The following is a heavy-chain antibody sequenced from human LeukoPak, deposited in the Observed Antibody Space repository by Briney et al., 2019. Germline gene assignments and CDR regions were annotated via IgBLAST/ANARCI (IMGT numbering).Heavy chain of an antibody. Sequence: GGSLRLSCAASVFTFSSYWMHWVRQAPGKGLVWVSRINGDGSSTSYAGSVKGRFTISRDNAKNTLYLQMNSLRAEDTAVYYCAREGRGYYDSSGLKNWGQGTLVTVSS. V-gene: IGHV3-74*01. D-gene: IGHD3-22*01. J-gene: IGHJ4*02. CDR1: VFTFSSYW. CDR3: AREGRGYYDSSGLKN. CDR2: INGDGSST.